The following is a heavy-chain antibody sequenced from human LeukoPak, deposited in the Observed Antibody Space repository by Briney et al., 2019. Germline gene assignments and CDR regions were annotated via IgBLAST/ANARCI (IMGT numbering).Heavy chain of an antibody. J-gene: IGHJ4*02. CDR2: IKQDGSEK. CDR1: GFTFSSYW. D-gene: IGHD6-19*01. Sequence: GGSLRLSCAASGFTFSSYWMSWVRQAPGKGLEWVANIKQDGSEKYYVDSVKGRFTISRDNAKNPLYLQMNSLRAEDTAVYYCARVRGIAVADEYYFDYWGQGTLVTVSS. CDR3: ARVRGIAVADEYYFDY. V-gene: IGHV3-7*01.